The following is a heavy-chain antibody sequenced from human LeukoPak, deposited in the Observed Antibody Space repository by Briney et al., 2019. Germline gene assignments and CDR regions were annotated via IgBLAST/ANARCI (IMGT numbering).Heavy chain of an antibody. CDR2: ISYDGSNK. CDR1: GFTFSSYG. Sequence: PGRSLRLSCAASGFTFSSYGMHWVRQAPGKGLEWVAVISYDGSNKYYADSVKGRFTISRDNSKNTLYLQMNSLRAEDTAVYYCANSGGYYYYGMDVWGQGTTVTVSS. J-gene: IGHJ6*02. CDR3: ANSGGYYYYGMDV. D-gene: IGHD3-16*01. V-gene: IGHV3-30*18.